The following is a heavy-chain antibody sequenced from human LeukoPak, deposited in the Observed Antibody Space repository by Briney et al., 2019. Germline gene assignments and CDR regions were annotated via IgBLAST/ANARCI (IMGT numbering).Heavy chain of an antibody. J-gene: IGHJ6*03. V-gene: IGHV3-53*05. CDR3: AKDRTSSYYYYYYMDV. CDR2: IYSGGST. Sequence: PGGSLRLSCAASGFTVSSNYMSWVRQAPGKGLEWVSVIYSGGSTYYADSVKGRFTISRDNSKNTLYLQMNSLRAEDTAVYYCAKDRTSSYYYYYYMDVWGKGTTVTVSS. CDR1: GFTVSSNY. D-gene: IGHD2-2*01.